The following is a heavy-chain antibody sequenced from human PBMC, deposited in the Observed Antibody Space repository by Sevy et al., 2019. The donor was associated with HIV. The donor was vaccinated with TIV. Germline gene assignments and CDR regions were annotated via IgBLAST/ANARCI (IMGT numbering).Heavy chain of an antibody. J-gene: IGHJ6*02. Sequence: ASVKVSCKASGDTFSTYDINWVRQAPGQGLEWMGWMSPKSGSTGFAQKFQGRLTMTRDTSINTAYMELSSLRSEDTAVYYCAIGGSGDVWNYGYYYYGMDVWGQGTTVTVSS. CDR1: GDTFSTYD. CDR2: MSPKSGST. V-gene: IGHV1-8*02. D-gene: IGHD3-3*01. CDR3: AIGGSGDVWNYGYYYYGMDV.